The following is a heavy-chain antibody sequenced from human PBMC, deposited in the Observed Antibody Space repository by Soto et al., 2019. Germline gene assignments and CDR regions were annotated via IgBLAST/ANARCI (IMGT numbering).Heavy chain of an antibody. CDR1: GFTFSSYA. D-gene: IGHD3-22*01. Sequence: GGSLRLSCAASGFTFSSYAMHWVRQAPGKGLEWVAVISYDGSNKYYADSVKGRFTISRDNSKNTLYLQMNSLRAEDTAVYYCARDRGPRPDYYDSSVGDYWGQGTLVTVSS. CDR2: ISYDGSNK. CDR3: ARDRGPRPDYYDSSVGDY. J-gene: IGHJ4*02. V-gene: IGHV3-30-3*01.